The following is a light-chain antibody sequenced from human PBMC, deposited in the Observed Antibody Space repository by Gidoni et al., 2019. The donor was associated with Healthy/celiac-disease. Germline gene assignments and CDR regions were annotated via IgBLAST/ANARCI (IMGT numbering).Light chain of an antibody. CDR2: SNN. CDR3: AAWDDSLNVWV. J-gene: IGLJ3*02. V-gene: IGLV1-44*01. CDR1: SSNIGSNT. Sequence: QSVLTQPPSASGTPGQGVTISCSGSSSNIGSNTVNWYQQLPGTAPKLLIYSNNQRPPGVPDRFPGPKSGPSASLAISGLQSEDEADYYCAAWDDSLNVWVFGGGTKLTVL.